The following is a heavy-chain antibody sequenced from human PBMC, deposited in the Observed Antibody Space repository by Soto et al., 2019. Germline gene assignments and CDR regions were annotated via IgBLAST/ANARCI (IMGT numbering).Heavy chain of an antibody. J-gene: IGHJ6*02. Sequence: PSETLSLTCTVSGGSISSGGYYWSWIRQHPGKGLEWIGYIYYSGSTYYNPSLKSRVTISVDTSKNQFSLKLSSVTAADTAVYYCARDYGDSIHYYYGMDVWGQGTTVT. CDR1: GGSISSGGYY. V-gene: IGHV4-31*03. CDR2: IYYSGST. CDR3: ARDYGDSIHYYYGMDV. D-gene: IGHD4-17*01.